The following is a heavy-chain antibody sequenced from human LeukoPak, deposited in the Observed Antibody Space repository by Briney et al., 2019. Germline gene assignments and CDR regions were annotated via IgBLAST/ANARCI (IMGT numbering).Heavy chain of an antibody. V-gene: IGHV4-34*01. CDR3: ARGKLLWFGESLFDY. CDR1: GGSFSGYY. Sequence: SETLSLTCAVYGGSFSGYYWSWIRQPPGKGLEWIGEINHSGSTNYNPSLKSRVTISVDTSKNQFSLKLSPVTAADTAVYYCARGKLLWFGESLFDYWGQGTLVTVSS. J-gene: IGHJ4*02. CDR2: INHSGST. D-gene: IGHD3-10*01.